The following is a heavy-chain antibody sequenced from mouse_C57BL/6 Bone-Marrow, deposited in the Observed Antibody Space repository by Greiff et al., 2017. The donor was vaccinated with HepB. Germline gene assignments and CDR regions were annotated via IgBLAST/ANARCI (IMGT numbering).Heavy chain of an antibody. V-gene: IGHV5-6*01. Sequence: EVQGVESGGDLVKPGGSLKLSCAASGFTFSSYGMSWVRQTPDKRLEWVATISSGGSYTYYPDSVKGRFTISRDNAKNTLYLQMSSLKSEDTAMYYCARRGSGYAMDYWGQGTSVTVSS. D-gene: IGHD3-2*02. CDR3: ARRGSGYAMDY. CDR2: ISSGGSYT. CDR1: GFTFSSYG. J-gene: IGHJ4*01.